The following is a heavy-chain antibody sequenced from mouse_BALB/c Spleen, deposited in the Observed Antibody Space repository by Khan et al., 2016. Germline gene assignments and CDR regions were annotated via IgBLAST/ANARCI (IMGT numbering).Heavy chain of an antibody. Sequence: EVQLQESGPGLVKPSQSLSLTCTVTGYSITSDYAWNWIRQFPGNKLEWMGYISYSGSTSYNPSLKSRISITRDTSKNQFFLQLNSVTTEDTATYYCARNYFFDYWGQGTTRTVSS. V-gene: IGHV3-2*02. J-gene: IGHJ2*01. CDR3: ARNYFFDY. CDR2: ISYSGST. CDR1: GYSITSDYA.